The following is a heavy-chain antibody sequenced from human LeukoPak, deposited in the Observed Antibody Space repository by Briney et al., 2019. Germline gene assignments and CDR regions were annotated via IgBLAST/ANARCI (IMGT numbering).Heavy chain of an antibody. V-gene: IGHV4-4*02. Sequence: PSETLSLTCAVSGGSISSSNWWSWVRQPPGKGLEWIGEIYHSGSTNYNPSLKSRVTISVDKSKNQFSLKLSSVTAADTAVYYCARDGSGSYSDYYYYYMDVWGKGTTVTVSS. D-gene: IGHD3-10*01. CDR2: IYHSGST. J-gene: IGHJ6*03. CDR3: ARDGSGSYSDYYYYYMDV. CDR1: GGSISSSNW.